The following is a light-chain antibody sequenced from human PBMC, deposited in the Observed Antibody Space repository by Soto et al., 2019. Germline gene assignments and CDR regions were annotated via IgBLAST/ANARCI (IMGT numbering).Light chain of an antibody. CDR2: NNN. Sequence: QSVLTQPPSASGTPGQRVTISCSGSRSNIGNNAVTWYQQFPGTAPKLLIYNNNQRPSRVPDRFSGSKSGTSASLAISGLQSEDEADYYCATWDDSLNARWVFGGGTKVTVL. CDR1: RSNIGNNA. V-gene: IGLV1-44*01. J-gene: IGLJ3*02. CDR3: ATWDDSLNARWV.